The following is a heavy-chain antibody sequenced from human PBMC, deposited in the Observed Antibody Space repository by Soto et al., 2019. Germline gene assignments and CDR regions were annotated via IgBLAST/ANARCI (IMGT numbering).Heavy chain of an antibody. Sequence: EVQLLESGGDLVQPGGSLRLSCAASGFSFSSYAVSWVRQAPGKGLEWVSAVSGSGGNTYYADSVKGGFTISRDNSKNTLYLQMNSLRAGDTAVYYCAKDKSATTVTISYYGLDVWGQGTTVTVSS. CDR2: VSGSGGNT. D-gene: IGHD4-17*01. CDR1: GFSFSSYA. J-gene: IGHJ6*02. V-gene: IGHV3-23*01. CDR3: AKDKSATTVTISYYGLDV.